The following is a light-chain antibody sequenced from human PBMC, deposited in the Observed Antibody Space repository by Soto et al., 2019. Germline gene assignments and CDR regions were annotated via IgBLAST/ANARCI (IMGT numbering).Light chain of an antibody. Sequence: EIVLTQSPGTLSLSPGERATLSCRASHSVSSSYLAWYQHKPGQAPRLLIYAASSGATGIPDRISGSGSGTDFTLTISRLEPEDLAVYYCQQYGSSQYTCGQVTKLEIK. V-gene: IGKV3-20*01. CDR3: QQYGSSQYT. CDR2: AAS. J-gene: IGKJ2*01. CDR1: HSVSSSY.